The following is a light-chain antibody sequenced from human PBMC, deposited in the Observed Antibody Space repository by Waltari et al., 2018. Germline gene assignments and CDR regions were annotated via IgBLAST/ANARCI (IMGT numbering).Light chain of an antibody. Sequence: EIVMTQSPATLSVSPGEGATLSCRASQSVSRHLAWYQQKPGQAPRLLIFGASARATGIPARFSGSGSGTEFTLTISSLQSEDVAVYFCQHYTEQPLTFGGGTK. J-gene: IGKJ4*01. V-gene: IGKV3-15*01. CDR1: QSVSRH. CDR2: GAS. CDR3: QHYTEQPLT.